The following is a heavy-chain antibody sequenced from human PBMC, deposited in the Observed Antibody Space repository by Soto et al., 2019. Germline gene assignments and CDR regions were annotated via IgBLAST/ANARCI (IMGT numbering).Heavy chain of an antibody. V-gene: IGHV3-23*01. CDR3: AKDVIPHTMVRGVVDY. D-gene: IGHD3-10*01. CDR1: GFTFANFG. Sequence: GGSLRLSCGTSGFTFANFGMGWVRQAPGKGLYWVSGISSSGRRTYYADSVKGRFTISRDNSKNTLYLQMNSLRAEDTAVYYCAKDVIPHTMVRGVVDYWGQGTLVTVSS. J-gene: IGHJ4*02. CDR2: ISSSGRRT.